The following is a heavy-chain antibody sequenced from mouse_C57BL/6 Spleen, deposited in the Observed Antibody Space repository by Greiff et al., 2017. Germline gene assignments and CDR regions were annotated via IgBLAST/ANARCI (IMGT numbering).Heavy chain of an antibody. CDR3: AHYGSSYWYFDV. J-gene: IGHJ1*03. D-gene: IGHD1-1*01. CDR2: IYPGDGDT. Sequence: QVQLQQSGPELVKPGASVKISCKASGYAFSSSWMNWVKQRPGKGLEWIGRIYPGDGDTNYNGKFKGKATLTADKSSSTAYMQLSSLTSEDYAVYFCAHYGSSYWYFDVWGTGTTVTVSS. CDR1: GYAFSSSW. V-gene: IGHV1-82*01.